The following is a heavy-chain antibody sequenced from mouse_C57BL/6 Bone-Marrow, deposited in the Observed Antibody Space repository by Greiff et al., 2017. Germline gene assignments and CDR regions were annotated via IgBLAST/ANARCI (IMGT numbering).Heavy chain of an antibody. J-gene: IGHJ3*01. V-gene: IGHV14-2*01. D-gene: IGHD1-1*01. CDR1: GFNIKDYY. CDR3: ASFFYGSSPAWFAY. CDR2: IDPEDGET. Sequence: EVQLQQSGAELVKPGASVKLSCTASGFNIKDYYMHWVKQRTEQGLEWIGRIDPEDGETTYAPKFQGKATITADTSSNTAYLQRSSLTSEDTAVYYCASFFYGSSPAWFAYWGQGTLVTVSA.